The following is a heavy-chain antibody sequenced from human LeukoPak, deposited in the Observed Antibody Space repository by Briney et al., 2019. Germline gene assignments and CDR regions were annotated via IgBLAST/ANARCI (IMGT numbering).Heavy chain of an antibody. Sequence: ASVRVSCKASGYTFISYGISWVRQAPGQGLEWMGWISTYNVNTKYAQKLQGRVTLTTDTSTRTVYMELRSLRSDDTAVYYCARARGSSSSQDYYADYWGQGTLVTVSS. J-gene: IGHJ4*02. CDR1: GYTFISYG. D-gene: IGHD2-2*01. CDR2: ISTYNVNT. CDR3: ARARGSSSSQDYYADY. V-gene: IGHV1-18*04.